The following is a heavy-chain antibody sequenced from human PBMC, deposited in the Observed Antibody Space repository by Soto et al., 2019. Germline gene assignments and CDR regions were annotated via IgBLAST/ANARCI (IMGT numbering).Heavy chain of an antibody. D-gene: IGHD4-17*01. CDR3: ARDSHEDYGGNHNPVGY. CDR2: ISYDGSNK. CDR1: GFTFSSYA. Sequence: ESGGGVVQPGRSLRLSCAASGFTFSSYAMHWVRQAPGKGLEWVAVISYDGSNKYYADSVKGRFTISRDNSKNTLYLQMNSLRAEDTAVYYCARDSHEDYGGNHNPVGYWGQGTLVTVSS. J-gene: IGHJ4*02. V-gene: IGHV3-30-3*01.